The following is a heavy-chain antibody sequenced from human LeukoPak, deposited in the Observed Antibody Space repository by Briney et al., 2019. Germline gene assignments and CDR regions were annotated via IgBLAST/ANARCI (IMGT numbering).Heavy chain of an antibody. J-gene: IGHJ4*02. V-gene: IGHV1-2*02. CDR2: INPNSGGT. CDR3: AVVFLEWLLPFDY. D-gene: IGHD3-3*01. Sequence: ASVKVSCKASGYTFTGYYMHWVRQAPGQGLEWMGWINPNSGGTNYAQKFQGRVTMTRDTSISTAYMELSRLRSDDTAVYYCAVVFLEWLLPFDYWGQGTLVTVSS. CDR1: GYTFTGYY.